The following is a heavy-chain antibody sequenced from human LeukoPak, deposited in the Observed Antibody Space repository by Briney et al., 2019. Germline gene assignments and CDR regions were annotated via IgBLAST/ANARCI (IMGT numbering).Heavy chain of an antibody. V-gene: IGHV3-30*04. D-gene: IGHD3-9*01. J-gene: IGHJ4*02. Sequence: GGSLRLSCAASGFTFSSYAMHWVRQAPGKGLEWVAVISYDGSNKYYADSVKGRFTISRDNSKNTLYLQMNSLRAEDTAVYYCARTHILTGDFDYWGQGTLVTVSS. CDR1: GFTFSSYA. CDR3: ARTHILTGDFDY. CDR2: ISYDGSNK.